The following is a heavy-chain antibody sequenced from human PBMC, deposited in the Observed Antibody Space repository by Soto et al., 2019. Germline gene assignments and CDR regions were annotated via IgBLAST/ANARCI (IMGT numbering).Heavy chain of an antibody. CDR3: GRWTSGSPDC. V-gene: IGHV3-72*01. Sequence: PGGALRLSCAASGFTLSDHYMDWVRQAPGKGLEWLGRTRNKANNYITEYATSVKGRFTISRDDSKNSVYLQLNSLKSEDTVVYYCGRWTSGSPDCWGQGTLVTVSS. J-gene: IGHJ4*02. CDR1: GFTLSDHY. D-gene: IGHD1-26*01. CDR2: TRNKANNYIT.